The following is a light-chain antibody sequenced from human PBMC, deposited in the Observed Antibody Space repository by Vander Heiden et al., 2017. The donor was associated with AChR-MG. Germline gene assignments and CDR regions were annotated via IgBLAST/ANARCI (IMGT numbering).Light chain of an antibody. CDR2: GNP. CDR3: QSYDSSLNGHWV. J-gene: IGLJ3*02. Sequence: QSELTQPPSVSGAPGQRVTISCTWTYSTIGAGYDVQWYQQLPGTAPKLLIHGNPNRPSGVPDRFSGSKSGTSASLAITGLQAEDEANYYCQSYDSSLNGHWVFGGGTKLTVL. V-gene: IGLV1-40*01. CDR1: YSTIGAGYD.